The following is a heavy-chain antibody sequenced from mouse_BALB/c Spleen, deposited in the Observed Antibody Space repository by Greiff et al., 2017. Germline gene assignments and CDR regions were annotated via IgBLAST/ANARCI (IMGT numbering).Heavy chain of an antibody. J-gene: IGHJ3*01. CDR2: ISYDGSN. Sequence: EVQLQESGPGLVKPSQSLSLTCSVTGYSITSGYYWNWIRQFPGNKLEWMGYISYDGSNNYNPSLKNRISITRDTSKNQFFLKLNSVTTEDTATYYCAEYDSKGPWFAYWGQGTLVTVSA. V-gene: IGHV3-6*02. CDR3: AEYDSKGPWFAY. D-gene: IGHD2-5*01. CDR1: GYSITSGYY.